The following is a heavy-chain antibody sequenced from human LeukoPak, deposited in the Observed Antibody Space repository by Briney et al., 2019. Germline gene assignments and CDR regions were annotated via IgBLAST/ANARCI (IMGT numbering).Heavy chain of an antibody. V-gene: IGHV3-30*02. CDR1: GFTFTGHS. Sequence: PRGSLRLSCVASGFTFTGHSMHWVRQAPGKGLEWVAFIHYDGSNNYYADSVKGRFTISRDNSKNTLYLQMNTLRADDTAVYYCAKDHGSSDWYYFDYWGQGTLVTVSS. CDR2: IHYDGSNN. CDR3: AKDHGSSDWYYFDY. J-gene: IGHJ4*02. D-gene: IGHD6-13*01.